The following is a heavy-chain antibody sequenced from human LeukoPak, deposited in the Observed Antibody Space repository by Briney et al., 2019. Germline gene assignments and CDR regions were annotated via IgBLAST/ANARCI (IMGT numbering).Heavy chain of an antibody. Sequence: GGSLRLSCAASGFIFSNCGMNWVRQAPGKGLDWVSSISGSGSSTYYAESVKGRVTISRDNSQNTLYLQMNSLRAEDTAIYYCAKDLPYYYDSSGSGDAFDIWGRGTMVTVST. J-gene: IGHJ3*02. V-gene: IGHV3-23*01. CDR2: ISGSGSST. D-gene: IGHD3-22*01. CDR3: AKDLPYYYDSSGSGDAFDI. CDR1: GFIFSNCG.